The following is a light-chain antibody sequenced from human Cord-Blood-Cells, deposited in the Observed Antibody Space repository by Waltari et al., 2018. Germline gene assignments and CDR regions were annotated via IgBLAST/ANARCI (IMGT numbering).Light chain of an antibody. J-gene: IGLJ3*02. CDR1: SANIGSNT. V-gene: IGLV1-44*01. CDR2: SNN. CDR3: AAWDDSLNGPV. Sequence: QSVLTQPPSASGTPGQRVTISCSGSSANIGSNTVNWYQQPPGTAPNLVIDSNNQRPSGVPDRFSGSKSGTSAPLAISGLQSEDEADYYCAAWDDSLNGPVFGGGTKLTVL.